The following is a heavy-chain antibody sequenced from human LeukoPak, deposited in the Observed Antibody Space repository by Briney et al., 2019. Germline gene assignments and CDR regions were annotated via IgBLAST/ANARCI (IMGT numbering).Heavy chain of an antibody. D-gene: IGHD1-26*01. V-gene: IGHV3-74*01. J-gene: IGHJ4*02. CDR1: GLTFSSDW. CDR3: AKKAQYNGNYPLDY. Sequence: PGGSLRLSCAASGLTFSSDWMHWVRQVPGKGLVWVSRINSDASTINYADSVKGRSTISRDNSKNTLYLQMNSLRAEDTALYFCAKKAQYNGNYPLDYWGQGTLVTVSS. CDR2: INSDASTI.